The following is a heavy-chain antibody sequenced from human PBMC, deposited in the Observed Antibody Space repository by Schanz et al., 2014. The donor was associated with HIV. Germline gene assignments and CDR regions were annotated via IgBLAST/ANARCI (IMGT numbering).Heavy chain of an antibody. CDR2: ISYEGSKT. CDR3: TTRRVLGVVQDF. D-gene: IGHD3-3*01. V-gene: IGHV3-30*04. Sequence: VQLLESGGGLVEPGESLRLSCAVSGFTFSSHAMTWVRQAPGKGLEWVALISYEGSKTYYADSVKGRFTISRDNSKNTLYLQMNSLKTEDTAVYFCTTRRVLGVVQDFWGRGTLVTVSS. CDR1: GFTFSSHA. J-gene: IGHJ4*02.